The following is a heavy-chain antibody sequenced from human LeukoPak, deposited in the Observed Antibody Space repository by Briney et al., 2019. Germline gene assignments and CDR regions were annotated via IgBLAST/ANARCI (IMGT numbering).Heavy chain of an antibody. D-gene: IGHD2/OR15-2a*01. CDR3: ARVNRNSPPWFDP. V-gene: IGHV3-7*03. CDR1: GFTFSSYW. Sequence: GGSLRLSCAASGFTFSSYWMSWVRQAPGKGLEWVANIKQDGSEKYYVDSVKGRFTISRDNAKNSLYLQMNSLRAEDTAVYYCARVNRNSPPWFDPWGQGTLVSVSS. J-gene: IGHJ5*02. CDR2: IKQDGSEK.